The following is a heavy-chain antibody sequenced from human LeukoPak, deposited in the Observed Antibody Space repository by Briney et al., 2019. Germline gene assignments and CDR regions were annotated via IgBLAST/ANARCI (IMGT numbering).Heavy chain of an antibody. J-gene: IGHJ4*02. CDR3: ARVTGYDWESFYDY. V-gene: IGHV4-61*01. Sequence: SETLSLTCTVSDYSISSGYYWGWIRQPPGKGLEWIGYIYYSGSTNYNPSLKSRVTISVDTSKSQFSLKLSSVTAADMAVYYCARVTGYDWESFYDYWGQGTLVTVSS. D-gene: IGHD5-12*01. CDR2: IYYSGST. CDR1: DYSISSGYY.